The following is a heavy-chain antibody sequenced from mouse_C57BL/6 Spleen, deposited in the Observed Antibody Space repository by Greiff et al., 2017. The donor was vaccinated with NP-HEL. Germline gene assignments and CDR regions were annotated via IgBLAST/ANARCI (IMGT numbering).Heavy chain of an antibody. CDR1: GYAFSSYW. CDR2: IYPGDGDT. J-gene: IGHJ2*01. CDR3: ARSDTTVVDY. V-gene: IGHV1-80*01. D-gene: IGHD1-1*01. Sequence: QVHVKQSGAELVKPGASVKISCKASGYAFSSYWMNWVKQRPGKGLEWIGQIYPGDGDTNYNGKFKGKATLTADKSSSTAYMQLSSLTSEDSAVYFCARSDTTVVDYWGQGTTLTVSS.